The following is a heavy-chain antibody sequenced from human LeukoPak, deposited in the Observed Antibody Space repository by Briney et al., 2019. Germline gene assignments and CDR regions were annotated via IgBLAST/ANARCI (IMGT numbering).Heavy chain of an antibody. V-gene: IGHV4-39*01. CDR1: GGSISNSRSY. CDR3: ARHLYSHYFDY. D-gene: IGHD2-15*01. CDR2: IYYSGNT. J-gene: IGHJ4*02. Sequence: SETLSLTCTVSGGSISNSRSYWGWIRQPPGKGLEWIGSIYYSGNTYYNPSLKSRVTLSIDTSTNQFSLKLSSVTATDTAVYYCARHLYSHYFDYWGQGALVSVSS.